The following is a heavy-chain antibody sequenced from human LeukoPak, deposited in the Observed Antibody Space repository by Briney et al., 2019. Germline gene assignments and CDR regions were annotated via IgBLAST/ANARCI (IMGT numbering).Heavy chain of an antibody. CDR1: GFTFSSYA. V-gene: IGHV3-23*01. Sequence: PGGSLRLSCVASGFTFSSYAMSWVRQAPGKGLEWVSAISGSGGSTYYADSVKGRFTISRDNSKNTLYLQMNSLRAEDTAVYYCAKVALMGLYAYYMDVWGKGTTVTVSS. J-gene: IGHJ6*03. CDR3: AKVALMGLYAYYMDV. D-gene: IGHD2-8*01. CDR2: ISGSGGST.